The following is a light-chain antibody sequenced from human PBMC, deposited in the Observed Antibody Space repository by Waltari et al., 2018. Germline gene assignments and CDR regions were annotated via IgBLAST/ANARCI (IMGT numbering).Light chain of an antibody. CDR3: SSYTSSSTLL. CDR1: SRDIGYYDY. CDR2: DVN. V-gene: IGLV2-14*03. Sequence: QSALTQPASVSGSPGQSITISCTGTSRDIGYYDYVSWYQQHPGKAPKLIIFDVNNRPSGVSHRFSGSKSGDSASLTISGLQAEDEADYYCSSYTSSSTLLFGGGTKLTVL. J-gene: IGLJ3*02.